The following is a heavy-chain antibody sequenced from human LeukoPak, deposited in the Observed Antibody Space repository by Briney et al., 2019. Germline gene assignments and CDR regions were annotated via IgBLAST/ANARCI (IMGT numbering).Heavy chain of an antibody. Sequence: SETLSLTCTVSGDSINSGDYYWGWIRQPPGKGLEWIGNIRYSGSTYYSPSLKSRITISLDTSKNQFSLKLTSMTAADTAVYYCAKRRGGSSELDPWGQGTLVTVS. D-gene: IGHD6-6*01. CDR1: GDSINSGDYY. CDR3: AKRRGGSSELDP. J-gene: IGHJ5*02. V-gene: IGHV4-39*01. CDR2: IRYSGST.